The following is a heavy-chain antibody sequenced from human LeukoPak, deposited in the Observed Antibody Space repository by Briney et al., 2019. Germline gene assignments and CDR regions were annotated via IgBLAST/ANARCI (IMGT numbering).Heavy chain of an antibody. CDR1: GFTFSSYA. Sequence: PGGSLRLSCAASGFTFSSYAMQWVRQAPGKGLEWVAFILYGGSNKYYADFVKGRFTISRDNSKNTLYLQMNGLTAEDTAVYYCAKGRDTYQYGMDVWGQGTTVTVSS. V-gene: IGHV3-30*02. J-gene: IGHJ6*02. CDR3: AKGRDTYQYGMDV. CDR2: ILYGGSNK.